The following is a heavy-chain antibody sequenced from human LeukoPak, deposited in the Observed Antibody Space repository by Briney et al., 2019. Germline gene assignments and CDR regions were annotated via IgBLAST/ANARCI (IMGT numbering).Heavy chain of an antibody. Sequence: GASVKVSCKASGYTFTDLTEYYIHWVRQAPGQGLEWMGWINPNNGGTEYAQKFQGRVAMTRDMSMNTAYMELSSLTSDDTAVYYCARRLGGSSEGYEFWGQGPLVTVSS. D-gene: IGHD1-26*01. CDR1: GYTFTDLTEYY. CDR3: ARRLGGSSEGYEF. J-gene: IGHJ4*02. CDR2: INPNNGGT. V-gene: IGHV1-2*02.